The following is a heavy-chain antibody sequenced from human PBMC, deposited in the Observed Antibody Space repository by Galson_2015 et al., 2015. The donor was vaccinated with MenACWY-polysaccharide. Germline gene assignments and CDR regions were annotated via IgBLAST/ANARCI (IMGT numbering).Heavy chain of an antibody. D-gene: IGHD2-21*01. J-gene: IGHJ4*02. Sequence: SVKVSCKASGYRFSCYDINWGRQASGQGLEWMGWMNPNSGNTGYVHHFQVRVAMPRAPAASTAYMELRMLRYDDTAVYYCPRIIARKHTFVDSWGQGTLVSVS. CDR2: MNPNSGNT. CDR1: GYRFSCYD. V-gene: IGHV1-8*01. CDR3: PRIIARKHTFVDS.